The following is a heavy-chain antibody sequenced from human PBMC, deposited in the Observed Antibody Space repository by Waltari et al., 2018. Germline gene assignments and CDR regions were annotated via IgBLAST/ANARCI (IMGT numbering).Heavy chain of an antibody. J-gene: IGHJ5*02. CDR1: GYTFTAYY. CDR2: INPNTGGT. V-gene: IGHV1-2*02. Sequence: QVQLVQSGAEVKKPGASVKVSCKASGYTFTAYYVNWVRQAPGQGLEWMGWINPNTGGTNYAQNFQGRVTMTRDKSTSTAYMELNSLKSDDMAVYYCARDRPFDPWGQGTLITVSS. CDR3: ARDRPFDP.